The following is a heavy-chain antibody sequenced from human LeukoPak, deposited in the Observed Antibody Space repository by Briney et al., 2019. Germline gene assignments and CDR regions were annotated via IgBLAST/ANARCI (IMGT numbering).Heavy chain of an antibody. CDR1: GFTFSDYY. CDR2: ISSSGSTI. Sequence: GRSLRLSCAASGFTFSDYYMSWIRQAPGKGLEWVSYISSSGSTIYYADSVKGRFTISRDNAKNSLYLQMNSLRAEDTAVYYCTRVGSQWITSQSLCDWGQGTLVTVSS. CDR3: TRVGSQWITSQSLCD. V-gene: IGHV3-11*01. J-gene: IGHJ4*02. D-gene: IGHD1-14*01.